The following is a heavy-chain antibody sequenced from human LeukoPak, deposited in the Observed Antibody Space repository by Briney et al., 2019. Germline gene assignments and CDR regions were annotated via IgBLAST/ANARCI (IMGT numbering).Heavy chain of an antibody. J-gene: IGHJ2*01. CDR3: ARSPRGSSWYRYFNL. D-gene: IGHD6-13*01. Sequence: PSETLSLTCAVYGGSFSGYYWSWIRQPPGKGLEWIGEINHSGSTNYNPSLKSRVTISVDTSKNQFSLKLSSVTAADTAVYHCARSPRGSSWYRYFNLWGRGTLVTVSS. CDR1: GGSFSGYY. V-gene: IGHV4-34*01. CDR2: INHSGST.